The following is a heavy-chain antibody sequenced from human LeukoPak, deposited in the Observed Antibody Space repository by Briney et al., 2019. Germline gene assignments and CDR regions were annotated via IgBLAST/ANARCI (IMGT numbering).Heavy chain of an antibody. CDR1: GFTVSSNY. CDR3: ARDLYSDYYYGMDV. Sequence: GGSLRLSCAASGFTVSSNYMSWVRQAPGKGLEWVSVIYSGGSTYYADSVKGRFTISRDNSKNTLYLQMNSLRAEDTAAYYCARDLYSDYYYGMDVWGQGTTVTVSS. J-gene: IGHJ6*02. D-gene: IGHD2-15*01. CDR2: IYSGGST. V-gene: IGHV3-66*01.